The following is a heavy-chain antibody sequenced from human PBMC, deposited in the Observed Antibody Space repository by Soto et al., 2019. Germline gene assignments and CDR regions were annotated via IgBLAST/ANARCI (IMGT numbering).Heavy chain of an antibody. CDR1: GVGFNNTA. CDR3: ASAPILVSVPLHENYSAL. Sequence: GTSVDPCCGASGVGFNNTAMSLFHPSNEAGLEWMGGIIPIFDTTNYAQKLQGRITIIADESTNTVYMELSNLRSADTGVYYCASAPILVSVPLHENYSALWRQGTMVPV. J-gene: IGHJ4*02. CDR2: IIPIFDTT. V-gene: IGHV1-69*13. D-gene: IGHD3-10*01.